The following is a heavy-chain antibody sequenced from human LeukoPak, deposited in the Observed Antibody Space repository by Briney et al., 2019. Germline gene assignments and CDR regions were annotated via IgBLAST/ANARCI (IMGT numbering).Heavy chain of an antibody. CDR1: GFTFSNFW. J-gene: IGHJ4*02. CDR2: VKQDGSEK. CDR3: ARGRGDSSSWYFDY. Sequence: PGGPLRLSCAASGFTFSNFWMTWVRQAPGKGLEGVANVKQDGSEKSCVDSVKGRFTISRDNAKNSLYLQMNSLRVEDTAVYYCARGRGDSSSWYFDYWGQGTLVTVSS. D-gene: IGHD6-13*01. V-gene: IGHV3-7*01.